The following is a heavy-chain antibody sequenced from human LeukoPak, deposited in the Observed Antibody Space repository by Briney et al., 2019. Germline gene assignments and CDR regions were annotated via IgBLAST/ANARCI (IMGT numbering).Heavy chain of an antibody. CDR3: ASDRRIAAAGDAFDI. J-gene: IGHJ3*02. V-gene: IGHV1-18*04. D-gene: IGHD6-13*01. CDR2: ISAYNGNT. CDR1: GYTFTSYG. Sequence: GASVTVSCKASGYTFTSYGISWVRQAPGQGLEWMGWISAYNGNTNYAQKLQGRVTMTTDTSTSTAYMELRSLRSDDTAVYYCASDRRIAAAGDAFDIWGQGTMVTVSS.